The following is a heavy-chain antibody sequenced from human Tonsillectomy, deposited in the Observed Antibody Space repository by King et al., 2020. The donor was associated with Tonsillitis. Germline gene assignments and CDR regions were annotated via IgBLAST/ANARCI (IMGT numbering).Heavy chain of an antibody. CDR2: IYYSGSA. V-gene: IGHV4-59*01. D-gene: IGHD6-19*01. CDR1: GGSISSYY. CDR3: ARSLPNSSALYGAFDY. Sequence: QLQESGSGLVKPSETLSLTCTVSGGSISSYYWSWIRQPPGKGLEWIGYIYYSGSANYNPSLKGRVTISVDTSKNQFSLKLNSVTAAHTAVYYCARSLPNSSALYGAFDYWGQGTLVTVSS. J-gene: IGHJ4*02.